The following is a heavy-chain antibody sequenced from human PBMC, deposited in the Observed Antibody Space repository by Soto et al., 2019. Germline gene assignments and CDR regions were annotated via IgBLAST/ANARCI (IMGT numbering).Heavy chain of an antibody. Sequence: SETLSLTCTVSGDSIKRGDVYWSWIRQHPGKGLEWIGYIFYSGITHYNPSLKSRVTTSVDTSKNQFSLNLTSVTAADTAVYYCARALGSSPLSYWGQGTLVTVSS. CDR2: IFYSGIT. J-gene: IGHJ4*02. CDR1: GDSIKRGDVY. CDR3: ARALGSSPLSY. D-gene: IGHD6-6*01. V-gene: IGHV4-31*03.